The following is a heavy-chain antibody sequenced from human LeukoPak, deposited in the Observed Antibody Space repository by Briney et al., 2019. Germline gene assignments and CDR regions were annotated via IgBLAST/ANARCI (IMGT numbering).Heavy chain of an antibody. V-gene: IGHV3-21*01. D-gene: IGHD1-1*01. Sequence: PGGSLRLSCAASGFTFSHYYMSWVRQAPGKGLEWVSSISDDGKYIYYADSVKGRFSISRDNAKSSLYLQMNSLRAEDTAVYYCANHLAWRSGNWPSFDEWGQGTLVTVSS. CDR3: ANHLAWRSGNWPSFDE. J-gene: IGHJ4*02. CDR1: GFTFSHYY. CDR2: ISDDGKYI.